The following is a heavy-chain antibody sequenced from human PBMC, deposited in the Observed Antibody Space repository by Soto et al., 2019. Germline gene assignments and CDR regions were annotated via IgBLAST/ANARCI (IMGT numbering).Heavy chain of an antibody. CDR2: IYTSGST. Sequence: QVQLQESGPGLVKPSETLSLTCTVSGGSISSYYWSWIRQPAGKGLEWIGRIYTSGSTNYNPSLKSRVTMSVDTSKNQFSLKLSSVTAADTAVYYCARVFMDRDIVASMDVWGQGTTVTVSS. J-gene: IGHJ6*02. D-gene: IGHD2-15*01. CDR1: GGSISSYY. CDR3: ARVFMDRDIVASMDV. V-gene: IGHV4-4*07.